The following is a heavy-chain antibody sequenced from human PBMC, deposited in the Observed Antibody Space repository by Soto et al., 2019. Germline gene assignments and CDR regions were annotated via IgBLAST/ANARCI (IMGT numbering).Heavy chain of an antibody. CDR1: GGTFSSYA. D-gene: IGHD3-10*01. V-gene: IGHV1-69*13. CDR3: ARGYYYGSGSYSSFDY. Sequence: ASVKVSCKASGGTFSSYAISWVRQAPGQGLEWMGGIIPIFGTANYAQKFQGRVTITADESTSTAYMELSSLRSEDTAVYYCARGYYYGSGSYSSFDYWGQGTLVTVSS. CDR2: IIPIFGTA. J-gene: IGHJ4*02.